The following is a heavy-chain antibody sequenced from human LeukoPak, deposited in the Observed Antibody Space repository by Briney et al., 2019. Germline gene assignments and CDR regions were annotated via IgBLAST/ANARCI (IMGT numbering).Heavy chain of an antibody. CDR1: GFTFSSYN. V-gene: IGHV3-21*01. CDR3: ARDPGTVADPYFDY. J-gene: IGHJ4*02. CDR2: ISSSSGHI. Sequence: GGSPRLSCAASGFTFSSYNMNWVRQPPGKGLEWVSSISSSSGHIHYVDSVKGRFTISRDNANNSLYLQMNSLRDEDTAVHYCARDPGTVADPYFDYWGQGSLVTVSS. D-gene: IGHD6-19*01.